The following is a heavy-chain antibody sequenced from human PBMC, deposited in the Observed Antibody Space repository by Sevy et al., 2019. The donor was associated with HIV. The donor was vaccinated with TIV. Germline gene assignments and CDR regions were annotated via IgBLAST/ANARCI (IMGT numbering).Heavy chain of an antibody. V-gene: IGHV3-21*01. D-gene: IGHD3-10*01. J-gene: IGHJ4*02. CDR1: GFTFSTYN. CDR2: IWSSSSYI. Sequence: GGSLRLSCAASGFTFSTYNMNWVRQAPGKGLEWVSSIWSSSSYIYYADSLNGRFTISSDNAKNSLYLQMNSLKVEDTAVYYCARDRTYGSFIDYWGQGTLVTVSS. CDR3: ARDRTYGSFIDY.